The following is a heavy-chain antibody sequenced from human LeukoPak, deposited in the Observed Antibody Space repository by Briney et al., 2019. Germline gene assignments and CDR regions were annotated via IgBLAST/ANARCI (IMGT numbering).Heavy chain of an antibody. J-gene: IGHJ6*03. Sequence: SETLSLTCTVSGGSISSYYWSWIRQPAGKGLEWIGRIYTSGSTNYNPSLKSRVTISVDTSKNQFSLKLSSVTAADTAVYYCARGDGMATITGYYYYYMDVWGKGTTVTVSS. V-gene: IGHV4-4*07. CDR3: ARGDGMATITGYYYYYMDV. CDR2: IYTSGST. D-gene: IGHD5-24*01. CDR1: GGSISSYY.